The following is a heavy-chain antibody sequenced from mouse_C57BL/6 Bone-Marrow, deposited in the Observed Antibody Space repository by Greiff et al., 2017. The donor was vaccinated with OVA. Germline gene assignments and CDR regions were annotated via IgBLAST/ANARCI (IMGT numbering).Heavy chain of an antibody. V-gene: IGHV1-81*01. CDR2: IYPRSGNT. CDR1: GYTFTSYG. J-gene: IGHJ3*01. D-gene: IGHD1-1*01. CDR3: ARREYYGSSSWFAY. Sequence: VQLKESGAELARPGASVKLSCKASGYTFTSYGISWVKQRTGQGLEWIGEIYPRSGNTYYNEKFKGKATLTADKSSSTAYMELRSLTSYDSAVYFCARREYYGSSSWFAYWGQGTLVTVSA.